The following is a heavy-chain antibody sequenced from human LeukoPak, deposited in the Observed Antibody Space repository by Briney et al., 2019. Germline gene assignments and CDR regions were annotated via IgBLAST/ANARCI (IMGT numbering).Heavy chain of an antibody. CDR1: GGSFSGYY. J-gene: IGHJ4*02. D-gene: IGHD6-19*01. CDR2: INHSGST. CDR3: ARRYSCGWYGLNDY. V-gene: IGHV4-34*01. Sequence: PSETLSLTCAVYGGSFSGYYWSWIRQPPGKGLEWIGEINHSGSTNYNPSLKSRVTISVDTSKNQFSLKLSSVTAADTAVYYCARRYSCGWYGLNDYWGQGTLVTVSS.